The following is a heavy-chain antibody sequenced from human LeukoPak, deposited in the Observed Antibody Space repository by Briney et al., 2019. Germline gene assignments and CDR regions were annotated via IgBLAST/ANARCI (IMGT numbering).Heavy chain of an antibody. V-gene: IGHV3-23*01. J-gene: IGHJ4*02. D-gene: IGHD6-19*01. CDR2: ITGTSGIT. Sequence: GGSLRLSCAASGFTFSSYAMSWVGQAPGKGLHWVSTITGTSGITYYADSVKGRFTISRDNSKNTLYLQMNSLRAEDTAVYYCAKRSVAGKKAFDYWGQGTLVTVSS. CDR1: GFTFSSYA. CDR3: AKRSVAGKKAFDY.